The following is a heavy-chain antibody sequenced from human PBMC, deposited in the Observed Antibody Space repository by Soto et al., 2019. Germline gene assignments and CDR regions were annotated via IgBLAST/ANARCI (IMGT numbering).Heavy chain of an antibody. D-gene: IGHD6-13*01. CDR2: ISAYNGNT. V-gene: IGHV1-18*01. CDR1: GYTFTSYG. CDR3: AREGQDEGAAAGLSFDY. Sequence: ASVKVSCKASGYTFTSYGLSWVRQAPGQGLEWMGWISAYNGNTNCAQKLQGRVTMTTYTSTSTAYMELRSLRSDDTAVYYCAREGQDEGAAAGLSFDYWGQGTLVTVSS. J-gene: IGHJ4*02.